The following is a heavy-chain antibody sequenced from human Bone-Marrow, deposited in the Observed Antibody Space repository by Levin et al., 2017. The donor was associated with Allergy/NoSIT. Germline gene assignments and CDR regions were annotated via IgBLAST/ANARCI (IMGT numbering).Heavy chain of an antibody. V-gene: IGHV4-59*01. D-gene: IGHD6-19*01. J-gene: IGHJ4*02. Sequence: SQTLSLTCDVSGGSIRSDYWSWIRQPPGKGLEWIGYISSTGSTSYNPSLESRVTISVDTSKNQFSVKVISVTAADTAVYYCARIRRDSNGWYENDYWGQGTLVTVSS. CDR3: ARIRRDSNGWYENDY. CDR1: GGSIRSDY. CDR2: ISSTGST.